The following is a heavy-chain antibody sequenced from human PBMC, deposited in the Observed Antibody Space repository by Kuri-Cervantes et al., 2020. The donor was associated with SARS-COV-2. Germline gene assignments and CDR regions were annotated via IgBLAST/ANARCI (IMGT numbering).Heavy chain of an antibody. CDR1: GLTFSHYV. Sequence: GESLKISCSASGLTFSHYVMHWVRQAPGKGLEYVSAINNDGYYTYYTDSVKGRFIISRDNSKNTLYLQMSSLRAEDTAVYYCVESLRFLEWLPLDYWGQGTLVTVSS. CDR3: VESLRFLEWLPLDY. D-gene: IGHD3-3*01. J-gene: IGHJ4*02. CDR2: INNDGYYT. V-gene: IGHV3-64D*08.